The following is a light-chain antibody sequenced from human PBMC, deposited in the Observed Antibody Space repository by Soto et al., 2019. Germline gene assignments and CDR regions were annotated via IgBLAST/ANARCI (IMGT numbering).Light chain of an antibody. CDR1: QSVASY. V-gene: IGKV3-11*01. J-gene: IGKJ5*01. CDR2: DVS. CDR3: QQRSSRPLFT. Sequence: EILITYFSATLSLHPLASATLSYRASQSVASYLAWYQQNPGQAPRLLIYDVSSMATDIPSRFSGSGSGTDFTLTISSLEPEDFAVYYCQQRSSRPLFTFGQGTRLEIK.